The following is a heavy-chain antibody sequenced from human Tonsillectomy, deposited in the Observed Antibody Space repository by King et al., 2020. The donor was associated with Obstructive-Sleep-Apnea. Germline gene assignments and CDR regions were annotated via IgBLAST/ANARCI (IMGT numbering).Heavy chain of an antibody. CDR3: ARVGSGYNLDFYYGMDV. D-gene: IGHD5-12*01. J-gene: IGHJ6*02. CDR1: GYTFTNYG. Sequence: QLVQSGAEVKKPGASVKVSCKASGYTFTNYGITWVRQAPGQGPEWRGWISAYNGNTNYAQKLQGSVTMTTDTSTSTAYMELRSLRSDDTAVYYCARVGSGYNLDFYYGMDVWGQGTTVTVSS. V-gene: IGHV1-18*01. CDR2: ISAYNGNT.